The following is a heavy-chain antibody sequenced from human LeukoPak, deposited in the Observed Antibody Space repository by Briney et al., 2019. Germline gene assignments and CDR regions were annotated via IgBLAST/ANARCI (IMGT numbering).Heavy chain of an antibody. CDR3: AREGRGRWLQFCVYFDY. D-gene: IGHD5-24*01. V-gene: IGHV4-34*01. Sequence: SETLSLTCAVYGGSLSGYYWSWIRQPPGKGLEWIGQIYHSGSTNYNTSLKSRVTISVDTSKNQSSLKLSSVTAADTAVYYCAREGRGRWLQFCVYFDYCGERTLVT. CDR1: GGSLSGYY. J-gene: IGHJ4*02. CDR2: IYHSGST.